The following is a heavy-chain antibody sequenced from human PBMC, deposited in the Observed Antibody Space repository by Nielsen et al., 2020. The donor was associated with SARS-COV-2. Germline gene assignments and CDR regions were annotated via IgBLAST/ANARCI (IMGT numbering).Heavy chain of an antibody. D-gene: IGHD6-19*01. CDR2: ISYDGSDK. CDR1: GFTFSSYG. CDR3: VTGGQWLVRHPYGMEV. J-gene: IGHJ6*02. Sequence: GESLKISCAASGFTFSSYGMHWVRQAPGKGLEWVAVISYDGSDKYYADSVKGRFTISRDNSKNTLYLHMNSLRAEDTAVYYCVTGGQWLVRHPYGMEVSGQGTTVTVSS. V-gene: IGHV3-30*02.